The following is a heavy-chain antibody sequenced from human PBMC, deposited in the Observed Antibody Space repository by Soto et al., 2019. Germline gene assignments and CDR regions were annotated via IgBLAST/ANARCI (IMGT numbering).Heavy chain of an antibody. CDR2: IYYSGST. J-gene: IGHJ4*02. V-gene: IGHV4-31*03. CDR3: ERAVSLGGLTDY. D-gene: IGHD3-16*01. Sequence: SETLSLTCTVSGCSISSGCYYWSWIRQHPGKGLEWIGYIYYSGSTYYNPSLKSRVTISVDTSKNQFSLKLSSVTAADTAVYYCERAVSLGGLTDYWGQGTLVTVS. CDR1: GCSISSGCYY.